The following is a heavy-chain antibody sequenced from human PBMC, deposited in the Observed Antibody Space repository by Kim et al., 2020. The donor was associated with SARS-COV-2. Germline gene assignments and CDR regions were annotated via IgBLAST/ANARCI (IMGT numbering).Heavy chain of an antibody. J-gene: IGHJ2*01. Sequence: GESLKISCKGSGNTFTNQWIGWVRQMPGRGLEWMGNIYPDDSDTRYSPSFRGQVTISADKSINTASLRWSSLKAPDSPMHYCASRSGYYMDDWYFVLWGR. CDR3: ASRSGYYMDDWYFVL. CDR1: GNTFTNQW. V-gene: IGHV5-51*01. CDR2: IYPDDSDT. D-gene: IGHD3-22*01.